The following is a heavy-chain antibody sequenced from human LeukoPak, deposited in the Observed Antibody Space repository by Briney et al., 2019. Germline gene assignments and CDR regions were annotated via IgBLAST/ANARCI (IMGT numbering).Heavy chain of an antibody. J-gene: IGHJ5*02. V-gene: IGHV1-8*01. Sequence: ASVKVSCKASGYTFRSYDINSVRQAAGQGLEWMGWMNPISGATGYAQKFQGRVTMTRDTSITTAFMELSSLRSDDTATYYCARVKRFPTVWFDPWGQGTLVTVSS. CDR1: GYTFRSYD. CDR3: ARVKRFPTVWFDP. CDR2: MNPISGAT. D-gene: IGHD3-10*01.